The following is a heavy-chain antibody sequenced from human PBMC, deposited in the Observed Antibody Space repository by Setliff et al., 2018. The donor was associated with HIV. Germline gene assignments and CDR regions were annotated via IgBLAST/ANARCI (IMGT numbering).Heavy chain of an antibody. CDR3: ARERGSLATTTGGWFDP. CDR1: GYVFSSYA. V-gene: IGHV1-8*02. Sequence: VKVSCKASGYVFSSYAVNWVRQAPGQGLEWMGWMNPNSGNTGYAQKFQGRVTMTRNTSISTAYMELSSLRSEDTAVYYCARERGSLATTTGGWFDPWGQGTLVTVSS. D-gene: IGHD5-12*01. J-gene: IGHJ5*02. CDR2: MNPNSGNT.